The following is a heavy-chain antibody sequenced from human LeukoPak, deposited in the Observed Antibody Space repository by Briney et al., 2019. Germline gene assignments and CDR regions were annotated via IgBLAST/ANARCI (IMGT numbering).Heavy chain of an antibody. CDR2: IVVGSGNT. CDR1: GFTFTSSA. V-gene: IGHV1-58*02. D-gene: IGHD3-22*01. Sequence: SVKVSCKASGFTFTSSAMQWVRQARGQRLEWIGWIVVGSGNTNYAQKFQERVTITRDMSTSTAYMELSSLRSEDTAVYYCAAGFYYDSSGYPYWGQGTLVTVSS. J-gene: IGHJ4*02. CDR3: AAGFYYDSSGYPY.